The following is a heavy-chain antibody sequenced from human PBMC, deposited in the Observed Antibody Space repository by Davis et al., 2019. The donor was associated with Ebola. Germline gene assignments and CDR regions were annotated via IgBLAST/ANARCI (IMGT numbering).Heavy chain of an antibody. CDR2: ISSSSSYI. CDR1: GFTFSSYS. V-gene: IGHV3-21*01. CDR3: ARDSFGSGYRGWFDP. J-gene: IGHJ5*02. D-gene: IGHD3-22*01. Sequence: GGSLRLSCAASGFTFSSYSMNWVRQAPGKGLEWVSSISSSSSYIYYADSVNGRFTISRDNAKNSLYLQMNSLRAEDTAVYYCARDSFGSGYRGWFDPWGQGTLVTVSS.